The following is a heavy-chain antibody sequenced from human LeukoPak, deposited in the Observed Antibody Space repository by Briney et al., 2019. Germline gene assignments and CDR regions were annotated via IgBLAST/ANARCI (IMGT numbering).Heavy chain of an antibody. CDR1: GGSISSYY. CDR2: IYYSGST. J-gene: IGHJ4*02. D-gene: IGHD5-18*01. Sequence: SETLSLTCTVSGGSISSYYWGWIRQPPGKGLEWIGYIYYSGSTYYNPSLKSRVTISVDTSKNQFSLKLSSVTAADTAVYYCARGPPAYSYGYYFDYWGQGTLVTVSS. CDR3: ARGPPAYSYGYYFDY. V-gene: IGHV4-59*04.